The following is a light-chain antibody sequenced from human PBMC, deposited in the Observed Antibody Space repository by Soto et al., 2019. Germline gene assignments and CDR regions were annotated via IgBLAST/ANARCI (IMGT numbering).Light chain of an antibody. J-gene: IGLJ1*01. Sequence: QSALTQPASVSGSPGQSITISCTGTSSDVGSYNLVSWYQQHPGKAPKLMIYEVSKRPSGVSNRFSGSKSGNTASLTISGLQAEDEADYYCCSYAGSSRVFGTGPKLTVL. CDR1: SSDVGSYNL. V-gene: IGLV2-23*02. CDR3: CSYAGSSRV. CDR2: EVS.